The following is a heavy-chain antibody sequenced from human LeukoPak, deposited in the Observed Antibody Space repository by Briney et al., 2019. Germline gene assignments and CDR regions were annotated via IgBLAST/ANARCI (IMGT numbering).Heavy chain of an antibody. CDR2: IYYSGST. CDR1: GGSISSYY. CDR3: ARLRGYGGTPRGGYYMDV. V-gene: IGHV4-59*12. Sequence: QSSETLSLTCTVSGGSISSYYWSWIRQPPGKGLEWIGYIYYSGSTNYNPSLKSRVTISVDTSKNQFSLKLSSVTAADTAVYYCARLRGYGGTPRGGYYMDVWGKGTTVTVSS. D-gene: IGHD4-23*01. J-gene: IGHJ6*03.